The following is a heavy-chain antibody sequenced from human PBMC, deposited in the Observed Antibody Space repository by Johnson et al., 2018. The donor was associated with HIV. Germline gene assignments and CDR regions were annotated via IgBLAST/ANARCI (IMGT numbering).Heavy chain of an antibody. Sequence: VQLVESGGGLVQPGGSLRLSCAASGFTFNTYWMTWVRQVPGKGLEWVSGINWNGGSTGYADSVKGRFTISRDNAKNSLYLQMNSLRAEDTALYYCARGGQVVRGAKGDAFDIWGQGTMVTVSS. CDR3: ARGGQVVRGAKGDAFDI. CDR1: GFTFNTYW. V-gene: IGHV3-20*04. D-gene: IGHD3-10*01. CDR2: INWNGGST. J-gene: IGHJ3*02.